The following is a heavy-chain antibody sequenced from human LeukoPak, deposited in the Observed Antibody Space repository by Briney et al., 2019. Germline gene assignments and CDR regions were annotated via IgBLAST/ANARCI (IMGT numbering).Heavy chain of an antibody. V-gene: IGHV4-38-2*02. CDR1: GYSISSGYF. J-gene: IGHJ4*02. Sequence: PSETLSLTCTVSGYSISSGYFWGWIRQPPGKGLEWIGSIYHSGSTSYNPTLKSRLTMSVDTSKNQFSLKLSSVTAADTAVYYCARDRYYYDSSGYYVFDYWGQGTLVTVSS. CDR2: IYHSGST. CDR3: ARDRYYYDSSGYYVFDY. D-gene: IGHD3-22*01.